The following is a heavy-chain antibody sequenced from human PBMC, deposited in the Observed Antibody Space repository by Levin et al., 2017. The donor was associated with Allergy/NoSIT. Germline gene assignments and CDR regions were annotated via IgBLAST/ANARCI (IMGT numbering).Heavy chain of an antibody. D-gene: IGHD1-26*01. V-gene: IGHV3-23*01. CDR3: AKDSNSGSYWDYYGMDV. CDR1: GFTFSSYA. Sequence: SGGSLRLSCAASGFTFSSYAMRWVRQTPGKGLEWVSTISGSGGSTYYADSVKGRFTISRDNSKNTLYLQMSSLRAEDTALYYCAKDSNSGSYWDYYGMDVWGQGTTVTVSS. CDR2: ISGSGGST. J-gene: IGHJ6*02.